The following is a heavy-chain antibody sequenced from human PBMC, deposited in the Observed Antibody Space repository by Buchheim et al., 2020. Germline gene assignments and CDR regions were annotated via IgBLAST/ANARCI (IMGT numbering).Heavy chain of an antibody. CDR1: GGSFSGYY. CDR3: ARKGLVVVPAAFVRWFDP. J-gene: IGHJ5*02. D-gene: IGHD2-2*01. V-gene: IGHV4-34*01. Sequence: QVQLQQWGAGLLKPSETLSLTCAVYGGSFSGYYWSWIRQPPGQGLEWIGEINHSGSTNYNPSLKSRVTISVETYKNQFSMKLSSVTAADTAVYYCARKGLVVVPAAFVRWFDPWGQGTL. CDR2: INHSGST.